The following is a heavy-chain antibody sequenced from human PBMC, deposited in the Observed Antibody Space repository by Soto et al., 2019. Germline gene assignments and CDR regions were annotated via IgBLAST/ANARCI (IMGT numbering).Heavy chain of an antibody. CDR3: AKDNIVVVIAARPKSPTDAFDI. CDR1: GFTFSSYA. J-gene: IGHJ3*02. D-gene: IGHD2-21*01. V-gene: IGHV3-23*01. Sequence: GGSLRLSCAASGFTFSSYAMSWVRQAPGKGLEWVSAISGSGGSTYYADSVKGRFTISRDNSKNTLYLQMNSLRAEDTAVYYCAKDNIVVVIAARPKSPTDAFDIWGQGTMVTVSS. CDR2: ISGSGGST.